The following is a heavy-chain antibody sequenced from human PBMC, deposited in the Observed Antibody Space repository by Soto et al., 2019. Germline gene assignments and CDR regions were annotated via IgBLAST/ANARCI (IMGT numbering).Heavy chain of an antibody. CDR2: IYYSGST. J-gene: IGHJ4*02. D-gene: IGHD3-22*01. CDR3: ARTSHYYDSSGYYPYFDS. V-gene: IGHV4-59*01. Sequence: QVQLQESGPGLVKPSETLSLTCTVSGGSISSYYWSWIRQPPGKGLEWIGYIYYSGSTNYNPSLKSRVIISVDPSKNQFSLKLSSVAAADTAVYYCARTSHYYDSSGYYPYFDSWGQGTLVTVSS. CDR1: GGSISSYY.